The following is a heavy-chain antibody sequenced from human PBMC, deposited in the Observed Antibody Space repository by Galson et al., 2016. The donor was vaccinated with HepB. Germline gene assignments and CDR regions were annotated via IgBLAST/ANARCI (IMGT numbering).Heavy chain of an antibody. CDR1: GGTFSSYA. D-gene: IGHD1-7*01. CDR2: IIPTFGTA. J-gene: IGHJ3*02. Sequence: SVKASCKASGGTFSSYAISWVRQAPGQGLEWMGGIIPTFGTANNAQKFQGRVTITADRSTSTVYMELSSLRSEDTAVYYCARRGNWNYDHDAFDMWGQGTMVTVSS. CDR3: ARRGNWNYDHDAFDM. V-gene: IGHV1-69*06.